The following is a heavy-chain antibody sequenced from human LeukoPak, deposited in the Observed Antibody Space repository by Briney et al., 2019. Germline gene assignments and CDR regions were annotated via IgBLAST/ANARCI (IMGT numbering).Heavy chain of an antibody. Sequence: PSETLSLTCTVSGGSISSYYWSWIRQPPGKGLEWIGYIYYSGSTNYNPSLKSRVTISVDTSKNQFSLKLSSVTAADTAVYYCAREVVVTAIPDWFDPWGQGTLVTVSS. D-gene: IGHD2-21*02. V-gene: IGHV4-59*12. J-gene: IGHJ5*02. CDR2: IYYSGST. CDR3: AREVVVTAIPDWFDP. CDR1: GGSISSYY.